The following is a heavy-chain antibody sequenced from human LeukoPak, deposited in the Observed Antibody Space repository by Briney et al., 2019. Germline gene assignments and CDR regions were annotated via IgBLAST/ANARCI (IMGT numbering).Heavy chain of an antibody. V-gene: IGHV3-30*02. J-gene: IGHJ4*02. Sequence: GGSLRLSCAASGFTFSSYGMHWVRQAPGKGLEWVAFIRYDGSSKYYADSVKGRFTISRDNSKNTLYLQMNSLRAEDTAVYYCAKLAMVVVAAYDYWGQGTLVTVSS. CDR2: IRYDGSSK. D-gene: IGHD2-15*01. CDR3: AKLAMVVVAAYDY. CDR1: GFTFSSYG.